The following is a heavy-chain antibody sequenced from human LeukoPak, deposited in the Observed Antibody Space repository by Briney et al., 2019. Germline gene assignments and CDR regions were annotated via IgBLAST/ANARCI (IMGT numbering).Heavy chain of an antibody. Sequence: PGGSLRLSCAASGFTFSSYGMHWVRQAPGKGLEWVAVISYDGSNKYYADSVKGRFTISRDNSKNTLYLQMNSLRAEDTAVYYCARDSDADCTNGVCYPLDYWGQGTLVTVSS. CDR2: ISYDGSNK. V-gene: IGHV3-30*03. D-gene: IGHD2-8*01. J-gene: IGHJ4*02. CDR1: GFTFSSYG. CDR3: ARDSDADCTNGVCYPLDY.